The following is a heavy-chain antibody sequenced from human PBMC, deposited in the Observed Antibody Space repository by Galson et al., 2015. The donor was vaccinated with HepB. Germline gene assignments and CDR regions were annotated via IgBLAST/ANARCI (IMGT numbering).Heavy chain of an antibody. V-gene: IGHV1-2*06. CDR2: INPNGGTT. D-gene: IGHD3-3*01. CDR1: GFTFIGYH. CDR3: ARDVRPTHFGVCPLNH. Sequence: SVKVSCKGSGFTFIGYHIHWVRQAPGQGLEWLGRINPNGGTTTYAHTFQGRVTLTRTTSSKTAYMELTSLKPDDSAAYYCARDVRPTHFGVCPLNHWSQGSLVTVS. J-gene: IGHJ5*02.